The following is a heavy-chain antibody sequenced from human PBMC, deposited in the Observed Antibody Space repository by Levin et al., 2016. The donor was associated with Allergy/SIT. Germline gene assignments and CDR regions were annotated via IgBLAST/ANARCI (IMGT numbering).Heavy chain of an antibody. CDR2: IIPILGIA. CDR1: GGTFSSYT. J-gene: IGHJ6*03. Sequence: SVKVSCKASGGTFSSYTISWVRQAPGQGLEWMGRIIPILGIANYAQKFQGRVTITADKSTSTAYMELSSLRSEDTAVYYCARDQAYCSGGSCYSSFFGLSSYYYMDVWGKGTTVTVSS. CDR3: ARDQAYCSGGSCYSSFFGLSSYYYMDV. D-gene: IGHD2-15*01. V-gene: IGHV1-69*04.